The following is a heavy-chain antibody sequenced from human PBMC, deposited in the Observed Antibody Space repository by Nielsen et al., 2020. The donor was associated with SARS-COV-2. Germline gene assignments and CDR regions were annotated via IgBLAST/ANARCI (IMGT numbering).Heavy chain of an antibody. D-gene: IGHD3-22*01. CDR1: GGTISSGGHL. J-gene: IGHJ6*02. CDR3: AREKGYYDSPFYYVMDV. Sequence: LRLSCTVSGGTISSGGHLWRRNSPHQGKDLEWIGNIYNSGSTNYHPSRQSRVTIAVDTSTNQFSLMLSSVTAAYTAVYYCAREKGYYDSPFYYVMDVWGQGTTVTVSS. CDR2: IYNSGST. V-gene: IGHV4-31*03.